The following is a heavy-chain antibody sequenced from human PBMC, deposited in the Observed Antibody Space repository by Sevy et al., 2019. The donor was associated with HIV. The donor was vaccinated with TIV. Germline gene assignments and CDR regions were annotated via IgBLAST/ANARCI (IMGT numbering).Heavy chain of an antibody. V-gene: IGHV3-23*01. CDR1: GFPFNIYS. D-gene: IGHD2-8*01. CDR3: AREDCTKRHDY. CDR2: LSFDCGKI. J-gene: IGHJ4*02. Sequence: GGSLRLSCATSGFPFNIYSMSWVRQAPGKGLEWVSTLSFDCGKINYADSVKGRFTISRDNSDNTLYLEMNSLRAEDTALYFCAREDCTKRHDYWGRGTLVTVSS.